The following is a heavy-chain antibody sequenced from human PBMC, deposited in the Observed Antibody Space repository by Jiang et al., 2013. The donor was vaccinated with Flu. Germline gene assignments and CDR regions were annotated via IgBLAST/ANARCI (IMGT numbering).Heavy chain of an antibody. Sequence: SCAASGFTFSSYGMHWVRQAPGKGLEWVAVIWYDGSNKYYADSVKGRFTISRDNSKNTLYLQMNSLRAEDTAVYYCARDDPIVGATTGAFDIWGQGTMVTVSS. CDR1: GFTFSSYG. J-gene: IGHJ3*02. V-gene: IGHV3-33*01. CDR3: ARDDPIVGATTGAFDI. D-gene: IGHD1-26*01. CDR2: IWYDGSNK.